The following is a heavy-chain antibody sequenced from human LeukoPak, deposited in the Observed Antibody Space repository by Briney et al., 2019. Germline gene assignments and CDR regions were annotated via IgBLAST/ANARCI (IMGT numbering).Heavy chain of an antibody. CDR2: VHHSGRT. V-gene: IGHV4-31*03. CDR1: GGSISIGGYY. D-gene: IGHD3-10*01. Sequence: SQTLSLTCTVSGGSISIGGYYWSWIRQHPGRGLEWIGYVHHSGRTYYSPSLKSRLTISIDTSKKQFSLRLSSVSAADTAVYYCVKAFGRWFDPWGQGTLVTVSS. J-gene: IGHJ5*02. CDR3: VKAFGRWFDP.